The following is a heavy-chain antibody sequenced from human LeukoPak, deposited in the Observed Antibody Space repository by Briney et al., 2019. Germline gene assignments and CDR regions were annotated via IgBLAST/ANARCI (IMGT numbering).Heavy chain of an antibody. J-gene: IGHJ4*02. V-gene: IGHV4-59*01. Sequence: PSETLSLTCTVSGGSISSYYWSWIRQPPGKGLEWIGYIYYSGSTNYNPSLKSRVAISVDTSKNQFSLKLSSVTAADTAVYYCASGYGSSGRFDYWGQGTLVTVSS. CDR1: GGSISSYY. CDR2: IYYSGST. CDR3: ASGYGSSGRFDY. D-gene: IGHD3-10*01.